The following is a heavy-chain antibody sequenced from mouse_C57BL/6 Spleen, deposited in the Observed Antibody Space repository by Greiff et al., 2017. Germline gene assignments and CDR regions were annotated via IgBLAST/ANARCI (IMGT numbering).Heavy chain of an antibody. V-gene: IGHV1-52*01. Sequence: QVQLQQPGAELVRPGSSVKLSCKASGYTFTSYWRHWVKQRPIQGLEWIGNIDPSDSETHYNQKFKDKATLTVDKSSSTAYMQLSSLTSEDSSVYYCARGGSMITTRYYYAMDYWGQGTSVTVSS. D-gene: IGHD2-4*01. J-gene: IGHJ4*01. CDR2: IDPSDSET. CDR1: GYTFTSYW. CDR3: ARGGSMITTRYYYAMDY.